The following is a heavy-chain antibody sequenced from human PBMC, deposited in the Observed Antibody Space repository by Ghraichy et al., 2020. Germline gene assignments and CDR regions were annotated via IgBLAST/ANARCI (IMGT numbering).Heavy chain of an antibody. CDR1: GGTFSSYA. Sequence: SVKVSCKASGGTFSSYAISWVRQAPGQGLEWMGGIIPIFGTANYAQKFQGRVTITADESTSTAYMELSSLRSEDTAVYYCASQRVGYCSGGSCYMAYYYMDVWGKGTTVTVSS. CDR2: IIPIFGTA. CDR3: ASQRVGYCSGGSCYMAYYYMDV. V-gene: IGHV1-69*13. D-gene: IGHD2-15*01. J-gene: IGHJ6*03.